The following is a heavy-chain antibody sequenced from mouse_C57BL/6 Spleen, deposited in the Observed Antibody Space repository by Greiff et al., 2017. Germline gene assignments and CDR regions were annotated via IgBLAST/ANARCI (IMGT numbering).Heavy chain of an antibody. Sequence: VQLQQSGPGLVQPSQSLSITCTVSGFSLTSYGVHWVRQSPGKGLEWLGVLWSGGSTDYNAAFISRLSISKDNSKSQVFFKMNSLQADDTARYYCASPITTVVATDYAMDYWGQGTSVTVSS. CDR2: LWSGGST. V-gene: IGHV2-2*01. J-gene: IGHJ4*01. D-gene: IGHD1-1*01. CDR1: GFSLTSYG. CDR3: ASPITTVVATDYAMDY.